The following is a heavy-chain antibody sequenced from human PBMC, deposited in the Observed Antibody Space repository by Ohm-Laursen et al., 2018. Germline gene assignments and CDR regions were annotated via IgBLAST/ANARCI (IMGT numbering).Heavy chain of an antibody. D-gene: IGHD4-11*01. CDR1: GGSITSFY. CDR3: ARDLSGNYLFDF. J-gene: IGHJ4*02. Sequence: SETLSLTWTVSGGSITSFYWSWIRQSPGKGLEWIGYIYYSGSTNYNPSLKSRVTISVDTSKNQFSLRLSSVTAADTAVYYCARDLSGNYLFDFWGQGTLVTVSS. CDR2: IYYSGST. V-gene: IGHV4-59*01.